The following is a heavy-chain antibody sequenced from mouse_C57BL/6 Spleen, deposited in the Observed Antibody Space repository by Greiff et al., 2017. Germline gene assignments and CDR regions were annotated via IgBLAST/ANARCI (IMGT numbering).Heavy chain of an antibody. CDR3: ARYYYGSSLDY. V-gene: IGHV1-69*01. D-gene: IGHD1-1*01. CDR2: IDPSDSYT. J-gene: IGHJ2*01. CDR1: GYTFTSYW. Sequence: VQLQQPGAELVMPGASVKLSCKASGYTFTSYWMHWVKQRPGQGLEWIGEIDPSDSYTNYNQKFKGKSTWTVDKSSSTAYMQLSSLTSEDSAVYYCARYYYGSSLDYWGQGTTLTVSS.